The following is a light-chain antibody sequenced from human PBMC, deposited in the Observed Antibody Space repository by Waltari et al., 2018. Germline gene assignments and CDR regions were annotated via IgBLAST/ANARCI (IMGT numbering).Light chain of an antibody. CDR1: QSVTSNY. Sequence: EIVLPQSPGTLSLSPGERAPLSCRASQSVTSNYLVWYQQKPGQAPRLLIYGASSRATGIPDRFSGSGSGTDFTLTISRLEPEDFAVYYCQQYGSSSTFGQGTRLEIK. CDR2: GAS. CDR3: QQYGSSST. V-gene: IGKV3-20*01. J-gene: IGKJ5*01.